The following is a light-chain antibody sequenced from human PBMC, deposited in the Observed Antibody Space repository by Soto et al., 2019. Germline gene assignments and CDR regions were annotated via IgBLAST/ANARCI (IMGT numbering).Light chain of an antibody. J-gene: IGKJ2*01. CDR3: QQYDNLPYT. Sequence: DIPMTQSPSSLSASVGDRVTITCQASHDITNYLNWYQQKPGEPPKLLIYDAFHLETGVPSRFSGSGSGTDFTFTISSLQPEDIATYYCQQYDNLPYTFGQGTKLQIK. CDR2: DAF. CDR1: HDITNY. V-gene: IGKV1-33*01.